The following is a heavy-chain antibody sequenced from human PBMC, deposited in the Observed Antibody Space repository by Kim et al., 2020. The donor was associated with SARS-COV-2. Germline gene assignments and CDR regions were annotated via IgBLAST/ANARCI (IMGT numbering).Heavy chain of an antibody. J-gene: IGHJ4*02. V-gene: IGHV3-48*04. CDR1: GFTFSTYS. CDR3: ARVPSVVGATDWDY. CDR2: TSSSRTI. D-gene: IGHD2-15*01. Sequence: GGSLRLSCAASGFTFSTYSMNWVRQAPGKGLEWVSFTSSSRTIYYADSVKGRFTISRDNAKNSLYLQMNSLRAEDTAIYYCARVPSVVGATDWDYWGQGT.